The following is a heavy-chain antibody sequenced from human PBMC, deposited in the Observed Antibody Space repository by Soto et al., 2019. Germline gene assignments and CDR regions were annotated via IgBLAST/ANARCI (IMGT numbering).Heavy chain of an antibody. CDR2: ITPYNGNA. Sequence: ASVKVSCKASGYTFSNFGINWVRQAPGQGLEWMGWITPYNGNANYAQKHQDRLTITTDTSTNTAYLELRSLRSDDTAVYFCERARMYSGAYNDYWGQGTLVTVSS. V-gene: IGHV1-18*04. CDR1: GYTFSNFG. D-gene: IGHD1-26*01. J-gene: IGHJ4*02. CDR3: ERARMYSGAYNDY.